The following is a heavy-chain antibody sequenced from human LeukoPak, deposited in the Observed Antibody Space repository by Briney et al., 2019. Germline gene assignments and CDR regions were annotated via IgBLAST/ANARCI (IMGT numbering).Heavy chain of an antibody. V-gene: IGHV3-7*01. CDR2: IKPDGSEK. Sequence: GGSLRLSCEASGFVLSPFWMNWVRQAPGEGLEWVASIKPDGSEKYYVDSVKGRFTISRDNAKNSLSLQMNSLRAEDTAVYYCARAEYTSALDFWGQGTVVTVSS. CDR1: GFVLSPFW. J-gene: IGHJ4*02. D-gene: IGHD6-19*01. CDR3: ARAEYTSALDF.